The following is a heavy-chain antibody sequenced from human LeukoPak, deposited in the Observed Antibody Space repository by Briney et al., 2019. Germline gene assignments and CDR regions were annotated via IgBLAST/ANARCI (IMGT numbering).Heavy chain of an antibody. Sequence: ASVKVSCKASGYTFTSYDINWVRQATGQGLEWMGWMNPNSGNTGYAQKFQGRVTMTRNTSISTAYMELSSLRSEDTAVYYCARVASQTIANAFDIWGQGTMVTVSS. CDR2: MNPNSGNT. D-gene: IGHD2/OR15-2a*01. J-gene: IGHJ3*02. CDR1: GYTFTSYD. CDR3: ARVASQTIANAFDI. V-gene: IGHV1-8*01.